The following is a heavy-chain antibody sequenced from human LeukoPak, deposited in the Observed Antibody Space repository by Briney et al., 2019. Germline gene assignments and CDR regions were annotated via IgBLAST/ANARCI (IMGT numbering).Heavy chain of an antibody. CDR2: VSYDGSNK. CDR3: ARAPGVTYFDY. J-gene: IGHJ4*02. V-gene: IGHV3-30*04. Sequence: GGSLRLSCAASGFTFSSYAMHWVRQAPGKGLEWVAVVSYDGSNKYYADSVKGRFTISRDNSKNTLYLQMNSLRAEDTAVYYCARAPGVTYFDYWGQGTLVTVSS. CDR1: GFTFSSYA. D-gene: IGHD2-21*02.